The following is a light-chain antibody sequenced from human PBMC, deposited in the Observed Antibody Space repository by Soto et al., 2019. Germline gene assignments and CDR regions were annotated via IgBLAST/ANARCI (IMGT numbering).Light chain of an antibody. CDR1: QGISSY. J-gene: IGKJ5*01. V-gene: IGKV1-8*01. Sequence: AIRMTQSPSSFSASTGDRVTITCRASQGISSYLAWYQQKPGKAPKLLIYAASTLQSGVPSRFSGSGSGTDFTLTISSPQSEDFATYYCQQLNSYPITFGQGTRLEIK. CDR3: QQLNSYPIT. CDR2: AAS.